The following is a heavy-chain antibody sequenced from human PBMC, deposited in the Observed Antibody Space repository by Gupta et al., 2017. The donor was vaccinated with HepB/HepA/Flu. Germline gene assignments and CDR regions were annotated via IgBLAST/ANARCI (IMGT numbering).Heavy chain of an antibody. J-gene: IGHJ6*03. CDR3: ARDQHGSGLYMDA. CDR1: GFSFSSYG. D-gene: IGHD3-10*01. Sequence: QVQLVESGGGVVQPGRSLRLSCVASGFSFSSYGIHWFRQAPGKGLEWVAVIWFDGNNKYYADSVKGRFTISRDNSKNTLSLQMHSLRAEDTAVYYCARDQHGSGLYMDAWGKGTTVTVSS. CDR2: IWFDGNNK. V-gene: IGHV3-33*01.